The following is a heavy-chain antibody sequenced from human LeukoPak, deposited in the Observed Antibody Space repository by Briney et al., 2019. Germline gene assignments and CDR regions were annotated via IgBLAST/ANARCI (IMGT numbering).Heavy chain of an antibody. D-gene: IGHD3-3*01. Sequence: PGGSLRLSCAASGFTFSDYYMSWIRQAPGKGLEWVSYISSSGSTIYYADSVKGRFTISRDNAKNSLYLQMNSLRAEDTAVYYCAVGSYYDFWSGPFDCWGQGTLVTVSS. CDR3: AVGSYYDFWSGPFDC. J-gene: IGHJ4*02. V-gene: IGHV3-11*01. CDR2: ISSSGSTI. CDR1: GFTFSDYY.